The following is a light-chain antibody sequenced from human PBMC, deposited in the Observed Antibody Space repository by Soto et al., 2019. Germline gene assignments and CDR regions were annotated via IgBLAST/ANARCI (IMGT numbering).Light chain of an antibody. CDR1: PSVSGN. CDR2: GAS. CDR3: QQYNNWPPT. Sequence: EIVMTQSQSPLSVSPGERATLSCRASPSVSGNLAWYQQKPGQAPRLLIYGASTRATGIPARFSGSGSGTEFTLTISSLQSEDFAVYYCQQYNNWPPTFGQGTKVEIK. V-gene: IGKV3D-15*01. J-gene: IGKJ1*01.